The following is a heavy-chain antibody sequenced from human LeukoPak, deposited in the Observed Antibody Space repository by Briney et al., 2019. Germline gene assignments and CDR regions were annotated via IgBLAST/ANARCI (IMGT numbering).Heavy chain of an antibody. CDR2: IYYSGST. Sequence: PSETLSLTCTVSGGSISSYYWSWIRQPPGKGLEWIGYIYYSGSTNYNPSLKSRVTISVDTSKNQFSLKLSSVTAADTAVYYCARQADYGDYYVDYWGQGTLVTVSS. CDR1: GGSISSYY. CDR3: ARQADYGDYYVDY. D-gene: IGHD4-17*01. J-gene: IGHJ4*02. V-gene: IGHV4-59*08.